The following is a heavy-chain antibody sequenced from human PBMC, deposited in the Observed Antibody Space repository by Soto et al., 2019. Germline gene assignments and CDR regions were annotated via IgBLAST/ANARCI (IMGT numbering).Heavy chain of an antibody. Sequence: GGSLRLSCAASGFTFSSHWMTWVRQAPGKGLEWVANINQDGNGKYYVDSVKGRFTISRDNAKNSLFLQMDSLTVEDTAVYYCESRPYDDYYYAVFDYWGQGTLVTVYS. V-gene: IGHV3-7*03. D-gene: IGHD3-10*01. CDR1: GFTFSSHW. CDR3: ESRPYDDYYYAVFDY. CDR2: INQDGNGK. J-gene: IGHJ4*02.